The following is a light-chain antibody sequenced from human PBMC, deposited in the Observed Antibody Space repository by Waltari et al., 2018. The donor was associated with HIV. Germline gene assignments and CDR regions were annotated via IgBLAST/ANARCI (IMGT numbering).Light chain of an antibody. Sequence: SSELTQPPSVSVSPGPTARFSCAGAGLPKQYAYWYQQKSGQAPAVVMYKQSQGPSGIPERSSGASSSTTVTVTISGVQAEDETDYYCQSADSSGTYVVFGGGTKLTV. CDR3: QSADSSGTYVV. CDR1: GLPKQY. V-gene: IGLV3-25*03. J-gene: IGLJ2*01. CDR2: KQS.